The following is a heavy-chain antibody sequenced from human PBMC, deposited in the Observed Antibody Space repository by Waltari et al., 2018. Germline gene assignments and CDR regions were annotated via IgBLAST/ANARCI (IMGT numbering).Heavy chain of an antibody. V-gene: IGHV4-38-2*01. Sequence: QLQLQESGPGLVKPPETLSLTCAVSGYSISRGYYWGWIRQPPGKGLEWIGSIYHSGSTYYNPSLKSRVTISVDTSKNQFSLKLSSVTAADTAVYYCARHQLQSSSTPLDYWGQGTLVTVSS. CDR1: GYSISRGYY. D-gene: IGHD6-6*01. J-gene: IGHJ4*02. CDR2: IYHSGST. CDR3: ARHQLQSSSTPLDY.